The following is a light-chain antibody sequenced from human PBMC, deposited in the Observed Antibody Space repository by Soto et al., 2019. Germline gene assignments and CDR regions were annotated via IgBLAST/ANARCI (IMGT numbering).Light chain of an antibody. V-gene: IGLV2-23*01. CDR2: EGT. CDR3: CSDAGSSFYV. CDR1: SSDVGSYNF. Sequence: QSALTQPASVSGSPGQSITISCTGTSSDVGSYNFVSWYQQHPGKAPKLMIYEGTKRPSGVSNRFSGSKSGNTASLTISGLQAEDEADYYCCSDAGSSFYVFGTGTKLTVL. J-gene: IGLJ1*01.